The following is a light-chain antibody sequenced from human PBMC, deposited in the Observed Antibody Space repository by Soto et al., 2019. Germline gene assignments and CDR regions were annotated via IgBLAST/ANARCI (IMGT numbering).Light chain of an antibody. CDR3: QQRGNWPPIT. Sequence: ETVLTQSPATLSLSPGERATLSCRASQSISSYLAWYQQKPGQAPRLLIYDASNRATGIPARFSGSGSGTDFTLTISSLEPEDFAVYYCQQRGNWPPITFGQGTRLEI. CDR2: DAS. CDR1: QSISSY. V-gene: IGKV3-11*01. J-gene: IGKJ5*01.